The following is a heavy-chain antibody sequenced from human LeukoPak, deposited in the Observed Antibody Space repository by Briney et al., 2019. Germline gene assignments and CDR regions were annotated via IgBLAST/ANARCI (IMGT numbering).Heavy chain of an antibody. CDR1: GFTFSRYG. V-gene: IGHV3-49*04. Sequence: GRSLRLSCAASGFTFSRYGMHWVRQAPGKGLECIGFIRSKVYGGTTEYAASVKGRFTISRDDSKSIAYLQMNSLKTEDTAVYYCTRDPYYFDSSGYYHHAFDIWGQGTMVAVSS. CDR3: TRDPYYFDSSGYYHHAFDI. CDR2: IRSKVYGGTT. J-gene: IGHJ3*02. D-gene: IGHD3-22*01.